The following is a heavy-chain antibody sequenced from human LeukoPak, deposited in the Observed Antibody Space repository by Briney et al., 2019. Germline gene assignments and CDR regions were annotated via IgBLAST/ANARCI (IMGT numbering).Heavy chain of an antibody. CDR2: INPNSGDT. CDR3: ARDLSGYCTNGVCPPFDP. Sequence: ASVKVSCKASGYTFTGYYMHWVRQAPGQGLEWMGWINPNSGDTNYAQNFQGRVTMTRDTSISTAYMELGRLRSDDTAVYYCARDLSGYCTNGVCPPFDPWGQGTLVTVSS. CDR1: GYTFTGYY. J-gene: IGHJ5*02. V-gene: IGHV1-2*02. D-gene: IGHD2-8*01.